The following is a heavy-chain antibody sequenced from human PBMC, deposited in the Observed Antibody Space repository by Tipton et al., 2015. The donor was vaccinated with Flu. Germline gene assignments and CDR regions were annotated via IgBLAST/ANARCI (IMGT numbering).Heavy chain of an antibody. Sequence: QLVQSGGEVKKPGASVKVSCKASGYTFTSYGISWVRQAPGQGLEWMGGIIAKFGTANFAQKFQGRVTITADESTTTAYMELSSLRSEDTAVYYCARGVYYYDSSSYTLFDYWGQGTLVTVSS. J-gene: IGHJ4*02. CDR2: IIAKFGTA. D-gene: IGHD3-22*01. CDR3: ARGVYYYDSSSYTLFDY. V-gene: IGHV1-69*13. CDR1: GYTFTSYG.